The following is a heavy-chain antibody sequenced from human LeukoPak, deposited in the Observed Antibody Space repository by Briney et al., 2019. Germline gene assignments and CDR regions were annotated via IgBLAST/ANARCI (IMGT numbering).Heavy chain of an antibody. J-gene: IGHJ5*02. D-gene: IGHD4-17*01. CDR2: IKQDGSEK. CDR1: GFTFSRYW. Sequence: GGSLRLSCAASGFTFSRYWMSWVRQAPGKGVEGVANIKQDGSEKYYVDSVKGRFTISRDNAKNSLYLQMNSLRAEDTAVYYCARDGDYGDSGWFDPWGQGTLVTVSS. V-gene: IGHV3-7*01. CDR3: ARDGDYGDSGWFDP.